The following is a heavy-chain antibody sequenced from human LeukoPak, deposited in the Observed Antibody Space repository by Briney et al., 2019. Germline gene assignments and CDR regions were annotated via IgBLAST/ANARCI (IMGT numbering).Heavy chain of an antibody. V-gene: IGHV4-39*01. Sequence: SETLSLTCTVSGGSISISSFYWGWIRQPPGKGQEWIGSIYYSGSTYYNPSLKSRVTISVDTSKNQFSLNLNSVTAADTALYYCARHGGSSGWYHFDYWGQGTLVTVSS. J-gene: IGHJ4*02. CDR1: GGSISISSFY. CDR2: IYYSGST. CDR3: ARHGGSSGWYHFDY. D-gene: IGHD6-13*01.